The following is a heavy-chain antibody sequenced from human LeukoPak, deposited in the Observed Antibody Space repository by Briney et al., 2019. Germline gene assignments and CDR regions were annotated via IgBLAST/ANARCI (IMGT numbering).Heavy chain of an antibody. Sequence: GASVKVSCKASGYTFTSYLISWVRQVPGQGLEWMGWISGHNGNTDYAQKFKDRLTLTTDTSTSTAYMELRSLTSDDTAVYFCARIWAEFQLVRDFCGQGTLVTVSP. CDR3: ARIWAEFQLVRDF. D-gene: IGHD3-10*01. CDR2: ISGHNGNT. J-gene: IGHJ4*02. V-gene: IGHV1-18*01. CDR1: GYTFTSYL.